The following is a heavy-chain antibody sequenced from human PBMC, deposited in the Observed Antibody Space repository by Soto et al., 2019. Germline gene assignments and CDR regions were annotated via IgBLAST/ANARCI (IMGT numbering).Heavy chain of an antibody. CDR3: ARARQQPPYNWFDP. V-gene: IGHV3-30-3*01. CDR2: ISYDGSNK. J-gene: IGHJ5*02. Sequence: PGGSLRLSCAASGFTFSSYAMHWVRQAPGKGLEWVAVISYDGSNKDYADSVKGRFTISRDNSKNTLYLQMNSLRAEDTAVYYCARARQQPPYNWFDPWGQGTLVTVSS. D-gene: IGHD6-13*01. CDR1: GFTFSSYA.